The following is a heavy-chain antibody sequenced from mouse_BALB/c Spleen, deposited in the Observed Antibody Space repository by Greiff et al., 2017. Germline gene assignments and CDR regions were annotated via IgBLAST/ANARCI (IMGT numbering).Heavy chain of an antibody. CDR3: TNYDYDGYAMDY. Sequence: DVMLVESGGGLVKPGGSLKLSCAASGFTFSSYTMSWVRQTPEKRLEWVATISSGGSYTYYPDSVKGRFTISRDNAKNTLYLQMSSLKSEDTAMYYCTNYDYDGYAMDYWGQGTSVTVSS. V-gene: IGHV5-6-4*01. CDR1: GFTFSSYT. D-gene: IGHD2-4*01. CDR2: ISSGGSYT. J-gene: IGHJ4*01.